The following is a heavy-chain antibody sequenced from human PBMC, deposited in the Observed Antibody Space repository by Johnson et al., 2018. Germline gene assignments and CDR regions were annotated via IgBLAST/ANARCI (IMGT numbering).Heavy chain of an antibody. J-gene: IGHJ6*02. CDR2: ISSRSSTI. CDR3: AREGAVAGDV. V-gene: IGHV3-48*02. CDR1: GFTFSSYG. Sequence: VQLVESGGGVVQPGRSLRLSCAASGFTFSSYGMHWVRQAPGKGLESVSYISSRSSTIYYADSVKGRFTISRDNAKNSLYLQMNSLGDEDTAGYYCAREGAVAGDVWGQGTTVTGS. D-gene: IGHD2-15*01.